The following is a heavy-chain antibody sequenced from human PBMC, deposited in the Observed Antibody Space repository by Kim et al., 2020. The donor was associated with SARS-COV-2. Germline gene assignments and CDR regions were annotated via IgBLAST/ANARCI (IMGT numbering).Heavy chain of an antibody. J-gene: IGHJ4*02. Sequence: IYYVDSEKSPFTVSRDNAKNTVYLHMTSLRDDDTAVYYCSRDRSGGSADFWGRGTLVSVSS. CDR2: I. CDR3: SRDRSGGSADF. D-gene: IGHD3-3*01. V-gene: IGHV3-21*04.